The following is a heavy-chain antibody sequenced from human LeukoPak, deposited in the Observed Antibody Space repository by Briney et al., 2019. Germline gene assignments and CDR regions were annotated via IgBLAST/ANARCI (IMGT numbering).Heavy chain of an antibody. CDR1: GGSFSGYY. V-gene: IGHV4-34*01. D-gene: IGHD6-19*01. J-gene: IGHJ5*02. Sequence: KTSETLSLTCAVYGGSFSGYYWSWIRQPPGKGLEWIGEINHSGSANYNPSLKSRVTISVDTSKNQFSLKLSSVTAADTAVYYCARATYSSGWFGWFDPWGQGTLVTVSS. CDR3: ARATYSSGWFGWFDP. CDR2: INHSGSA.